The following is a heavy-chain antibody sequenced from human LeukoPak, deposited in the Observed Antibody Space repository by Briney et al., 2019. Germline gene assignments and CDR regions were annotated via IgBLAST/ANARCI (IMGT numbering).Heavy chain of an antibody. CDR3: ARDRSSSWYYYYYYMDV. Sequence: SETLSLTCTVSGGSISSSSYYWGWIRQPPGKGLEWIGSIYYSGSTYYSPSLKSRVTISVDTSKNQFSLKLSSVTAADTAVYYCARDRSSSWYYYYYYMDVWGKGTTVTVSS. D-gene: IGHD6-13*01. CDR2: IYYSGST. J-gene: IGHJ6*03. CDR1: GGSISSSSYY. V-gene: IGHV4-39*07.